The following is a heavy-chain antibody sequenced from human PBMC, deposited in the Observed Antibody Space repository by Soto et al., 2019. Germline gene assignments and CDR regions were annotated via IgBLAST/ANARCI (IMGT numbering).Heavy chain of an antibody. J-gene: IGHJ2*01. V-gene: IGHV3-33*01. CDR3: ARGPMTTVTTWGDWYFEL. D-gene: IGHD4-17*01. CDR2: IWYDGTNK. Sequence: QVQLVESGGGVVQPGRSLRLSCATSGFIFSSYGMHWVRQGPGKGLEWVAVIWYDGTNKYYADSVNGRFTISRDDSKNTLYLQRNSLRAEDTAVYYCARGPMTTVTTWGDWYFELWGRGTLVTVAS. CDR1: GFIFSSYG.